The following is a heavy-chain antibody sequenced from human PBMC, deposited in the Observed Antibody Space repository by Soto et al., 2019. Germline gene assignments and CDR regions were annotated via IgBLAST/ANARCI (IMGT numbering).Heavy chain of an antibody. Sequence: PGGSLRLSCAASGFTFSSYSMNGVRQAPGKGLEWVSSISSSSSYIYYADSVKGRFTISRDNAKNSLYLQMNSLRAEDTAVYYCARDLYYDSSGYGYWGQGTLVTVSS. D-gene: IGHD3-22*01. CDR1: GFTFSSYS. J-gene: IGHJ4*02. CDR2: ISSSSSYI. V-gene: IGHV3-21*01. CDR3: ARDLYYDSSGYGY.